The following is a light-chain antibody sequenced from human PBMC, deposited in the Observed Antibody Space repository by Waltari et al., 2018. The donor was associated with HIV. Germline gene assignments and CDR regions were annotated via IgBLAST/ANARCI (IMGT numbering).Light chain of an antibody. J-gene: IGLJ2*01. CDR3: ATWDDSLSVVV. Sequence: QSVLTQPPSASGTPGQRVIISCSGSSSNFGRNYVYWHQQLPGTAPKLLIYRNEQRPSGVPDRFSGSKSGTSASLAISGLRSEDEADYYCATWDDSLSVVVFGGGTKLTVL. CDR1: SSNFGRNY. CDR2: RNE. V-gene: IGLV1-47*01.